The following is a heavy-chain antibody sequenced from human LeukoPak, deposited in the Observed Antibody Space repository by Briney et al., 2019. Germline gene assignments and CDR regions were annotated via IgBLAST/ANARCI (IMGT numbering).Heavy chain of an antibody. CDR2: IWYDGSNK. V-gene: IGHV3-33*01. D-gene: IGHD3-10*01. Sequence: GRSLRLSCAASGFTFSSYGMHWVRQAPGKGLEWVAVIWYDGSNKYYADSVKGRFTISRDNSKNTLYLQMNSLRAEDTAVYYCAREHVLLWFGELSYGMDVRGQGTTVTVSS. CDR3: AREHVLLWFGELSYGMDV. CDR1: GFTFSSYG. J-gene: IGHJ6*02.